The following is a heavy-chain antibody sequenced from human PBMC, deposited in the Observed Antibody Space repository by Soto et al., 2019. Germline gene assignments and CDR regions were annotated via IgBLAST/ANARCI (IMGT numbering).Heavy chain of an antibody. J-gene: IGHJ4*02. CDR1: GGSFSGYH. CDR3: ATFVGATTVTRGSPRDY. CDR2: INPSGSI. V-gene: IGHV4-34*01. D-gene: IGHD4-4*01. Sequence: VQLQQWGAGLLKPSETLSLTCAVYGGSFSGYHWSWFRQPPGKGLEWIGEINPSGSINYNPSLKSRFTISVDPSKNQFSLNLSSVTAADTAVYYGATFVGATTVTRGSPRDYWGQGTLVTVSS.